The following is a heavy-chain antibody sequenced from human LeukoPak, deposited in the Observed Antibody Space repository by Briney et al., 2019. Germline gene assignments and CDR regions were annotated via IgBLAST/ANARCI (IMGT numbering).Heavy chain of an antibody. D-gene: IGHD2-2*01. V-gene: IGHV4-59*01. CDR3: AGGYCSSTSCYYFDY. CDR2: IYYSGST. J-gene: IGHJ4*02. Sequence: SETLSLTCTVSGGSISSYYWSWIRQPPGKGLEWIGYIYYSGSTNYNPSLKSRVTISVDTSKNQFSLRLSSVTAADTAVYYCAGGYCSSTSCYYFDYWGQGTLVTVSS. CDR1: GGSISSYY.